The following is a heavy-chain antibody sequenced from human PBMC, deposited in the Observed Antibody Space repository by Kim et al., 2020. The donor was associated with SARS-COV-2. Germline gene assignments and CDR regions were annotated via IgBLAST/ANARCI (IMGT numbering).Heavy chain of an antibody. CDR3: ARDYDSSGYHDY. V-gene: IGHV4-59*01. J-gene: IGHJ4*02. D-gene: IGHD3-22*01. Sequence: NYNPSLKSRVTISVDTSKNQFSLKLSSVTAADTAVYYCARDYDSSGYHDYWGQGTLVTVSS.